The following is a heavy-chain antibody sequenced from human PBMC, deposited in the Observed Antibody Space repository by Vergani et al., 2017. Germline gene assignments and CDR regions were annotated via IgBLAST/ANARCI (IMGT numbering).Heavy chain of an antibody. V-gene: IGHV3-21*01. J-gene: IGHJ6*03. CDR3: ARDSSYDFWSGYPNYYYYYMDV. CDR2: ISSSSSYI. Sequence: EVQLVESGGGVVKPGGSLRLSCAASGFTFSSYSMNWVRQAPGKGLEWVSSISSSSSYIYYADSVKGRFTISRDNAKNSLYLQMNSLRAEDTAVYYCARDSSYDFWSGYPNYYYYYMDVCGKGTTVTVSS. D-gene: IGHD3-3*01. CDR1: GFTFSSYS.